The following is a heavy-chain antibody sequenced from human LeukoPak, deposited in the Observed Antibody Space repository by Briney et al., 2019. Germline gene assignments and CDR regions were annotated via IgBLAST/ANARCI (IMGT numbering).Heavy chain of an antibody. J-gene: IGHJ4*02. CDR2: INHSGST. CDR3: ARGPGFWSGYYSYYFDY. D-gene: IGHD3-3*01. V-gene: IGHV4-34*01. Sequence: LRLSCAASGFTFSSYAMHWVRQAPGKGLEWIGEINHSGSTNYNPSLKSRVTISVDTSKNQFSLKLSSVTAADTAVYYCARGPGFWSGYYSYYFDYWGQGTLVTVSS. CDR1: GFTFSSYA.